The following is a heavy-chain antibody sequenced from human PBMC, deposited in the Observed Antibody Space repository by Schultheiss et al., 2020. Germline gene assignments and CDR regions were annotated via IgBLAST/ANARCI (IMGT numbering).Heavy chain of an antibody. J-gene: IGHJ4*02. CDR2: ISNSGGNT. CDR3: AKARQEYYDILTGYIFDY. D-gene: IGHD3-9*01. V-gene: IGHV3-23*01. CDR1: GFTFSSYA. Sequence: GESLKISCAASGFTFSSYAMNWVRQAPGKGLEWVSAISNSGGNTYYADSVKGRFTISRDNSKKTLYLQMNSPRAEDTAVYYCAKARQEYYDILTGYIFDYWGQGTPVTVSS.